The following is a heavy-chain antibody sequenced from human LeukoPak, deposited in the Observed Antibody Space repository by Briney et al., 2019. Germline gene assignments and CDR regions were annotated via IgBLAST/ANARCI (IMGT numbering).Heavy chain of an antibody. CDR2: ISSSSSTI. CDR3: ARYFDS. V-gene: IGHV3-48*02. CDR1: GCTFSSCS. J-gene: IGHJ4*02. Sequence: GGSLSLACGVYGCTFSSCSINCGRQAPGKGLDWVSYISSSSSTIYYADSVKGRFTISRDDAKNSLYLKMNSLKDEDTAVYYCARYFDSWGQGTLVTVSS.